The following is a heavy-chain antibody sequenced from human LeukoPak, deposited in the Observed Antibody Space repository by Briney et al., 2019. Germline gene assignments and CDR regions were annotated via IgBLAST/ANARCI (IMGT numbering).Heavy chain of an antibody. CDR2: YSGGSF. V-gene: IGHV3-53*01. Sequence: YSGGSFFHADSVKGRVTISRDRSRNTLYLQMHSLRADDTAVYYCARREQWLVGDDYWGQGTLVTVSS. D-gene: IGHD6-19*01. J-gene: IGHJ4*02. CDR3: ARREQWLVGDDY.